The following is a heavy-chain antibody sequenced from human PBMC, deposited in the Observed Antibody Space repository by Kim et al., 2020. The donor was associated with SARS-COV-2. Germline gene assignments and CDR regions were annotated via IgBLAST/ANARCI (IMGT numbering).Heavy chain of an antibody. J-gene: IGHJ6*02. CDR3: AREGSSVDV. D-gene: IGHD6-13*01. CDR2: GGT. Sequence: GGTHYAQNFQGRVTMTRDTSISTAYMELSGLRSDDTALYYCAREGSSVDVWGQGTTVTVSS. V-gene: IGHV1-2*02.